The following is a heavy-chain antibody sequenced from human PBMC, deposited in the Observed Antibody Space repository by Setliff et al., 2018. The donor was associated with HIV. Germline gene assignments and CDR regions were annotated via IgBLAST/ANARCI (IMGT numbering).Heavy chain of an antibody. D-gene: IGHD6-19*01. CDR2: IYHSGST. CDR1: GYSLSSDYY. Sequence: SETLSLTCAVSGYSLSSDYYWGWIRQPPGKGLEWIASIYHSGSTYYNPSLKSRVTMTADTSAATAYMVLSSLRSEDTALYYCGTVRIAVPDDFDFWGQGTLVTVSS. J-gene: IGHJ4*02. V-gene: IGHV4-38-2*01. CDR3: GTVRIAVPDDFDF.